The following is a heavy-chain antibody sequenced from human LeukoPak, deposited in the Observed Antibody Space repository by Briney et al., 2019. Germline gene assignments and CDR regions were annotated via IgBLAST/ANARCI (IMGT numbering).Heavy chain of an antibody. CDR1: EYGVGYW. CDR3: ARSRAYYDFFTTYTHLYYFDY. J-gene: IGHJ4*02. D-gene: IGHD3-3*01. Sequence: GESLKISCKGFEYGVGYWIGWVRQMPGKGLEWMGIIYPGDSDTRYSPSFQGQVTISADKSINIVYLQWSSLKASDTAIYYCARSRAYYDFFTTYTHLYYFDYWGQGTLVTVSS. CDR2: IYPGDSDT. V-gene: IGHV5-51*01.